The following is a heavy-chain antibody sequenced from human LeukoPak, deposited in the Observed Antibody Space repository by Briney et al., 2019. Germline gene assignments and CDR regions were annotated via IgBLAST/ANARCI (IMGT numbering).Heavy chain of an antibody. CDR3: ARVRSSSPDWFDP. J-gene: IGHJ5*02. Sequence: PSETLSLTCTVSGGSISSSSYYWGWIRQPPGKGLEWIGSIYYSGSTYYNPSLKSRVTISVDTSKNQFSLKLSSVTAADTAVYYCARVRSSSPDWFDPWGQGTLVTVSS. D-gene: IGHD6-13*01. CDR1: GGSISSSSYY. CDR2: IYYSGST. V-gene: IGHV4-39*07.